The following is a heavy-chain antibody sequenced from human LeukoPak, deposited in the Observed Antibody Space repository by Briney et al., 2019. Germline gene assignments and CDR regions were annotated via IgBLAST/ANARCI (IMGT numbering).Heavy chain of an antibody. Sequence: QPGGSLRLSCAASGFTFSSYGMHWVRQAPGKGLEWVAFIRYDGSDKYYADSVKGRFTISRDNSKNTLYLQMNSLRAEDTAVYYCARYVLLWFGELAPFDYWGQGTLVTVSS. CDR1: GFTFSSYG. J-gene: IGHJ4*02. D-gene: IGHD3-10*01. CDR3: ARYVLLWFGELAPFDY. CDR2: IRYDGSDK. V-gene: IGHV3-30*02.